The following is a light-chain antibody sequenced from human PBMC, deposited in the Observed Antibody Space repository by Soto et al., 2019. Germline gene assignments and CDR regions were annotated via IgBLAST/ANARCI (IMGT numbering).Light chain of an antibody. Sequence: EIVMTQSPATLSVSPGERAALSCRASQSVSSNFAWYQQKPGQAPRLLIYGASTRATGIPARFSGSGSGTDLPITISSLQSEDFAVYYCQQYNNWPYTFGQGTKLEIK. CDR3: QQYNNWPYT. CDR2: GAS. CDR1: QSVSSN. V-gene: IGKV3-15*01. J-gene: IGKJ2*01.